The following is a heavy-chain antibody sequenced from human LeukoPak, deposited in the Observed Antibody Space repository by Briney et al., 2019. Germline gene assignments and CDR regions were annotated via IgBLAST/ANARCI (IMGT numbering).Heavy chain of an antibody. D-gene: IGHD6-13*01. CDR2: IYYSGST. J-gene: IGHJ4*02. V-gene: IGHV4-59*01. Sequence: PSETLSLTCIMGVTSIDTYCWTSIRQPPGKGLEWLGYIYYSGSTKYNPSLKRRISISVDTSKNQLSMKLSSVTAADTAVYSCARCGESAAGIYYWGQGTLVTVSS. CDR1: VTSIDTYC. CDR3: ARCGESAAGIYY.